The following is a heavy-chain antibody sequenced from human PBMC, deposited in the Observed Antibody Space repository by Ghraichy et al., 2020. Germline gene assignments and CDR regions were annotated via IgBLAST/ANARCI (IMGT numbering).Heavy chain of an antibody. Sequence: LRLSCAVSGDSIGSRAYSWNWIRQPPGKGLEWIGYISHGGDTSYNPSLKSRVTVSVDRSKNQFSLRLSSVTAADTAVYYCARGHGGTFDQWGQGTLVTVSS. CDR3: ARGHGGTFDQ. V-gene: IGHV4-30-2*01. J-gene: IGHJ4*02. CDR1: GDSIGSRAYS. D-gene: IGHD4-23*01. CDR2: ISHGGDT.